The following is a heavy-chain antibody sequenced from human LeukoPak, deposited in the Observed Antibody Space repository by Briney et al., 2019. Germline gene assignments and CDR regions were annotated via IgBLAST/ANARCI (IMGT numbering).Heavy chain of an antibody. CDR2: IWYDGSNK. D-gene: IGHD6-13*01. Sequence: GRSLRLSCAASGFTFSSYGMHWVRQAPGKGLEWVAVIWYDGSNKYYADSVKGRFTISRDNSKNTLYLQMNSLRAEDTAVYYCARDDYSSSWPDYWGQGTLVTVSS. V-gene: IGHV3-33*01. J-gene: IGHJ4*02. CDR3: ARDDYSSSWPDY. CDR1: GFTFSSYG.